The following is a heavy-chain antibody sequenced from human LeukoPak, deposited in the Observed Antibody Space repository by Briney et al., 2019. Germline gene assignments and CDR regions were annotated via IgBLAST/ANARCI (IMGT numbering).Heavy chain of an antibody. CDR2: IYYSGST. Sequence: SETLSLTCTVSGGSISSYYWSWIRQPPGKGLEWIGYIYYSGSTNYNPSLKSRVTISVDTSKNQFSLKLSSVTAADTAVYFCARDLSGSLYFDYWGQGVLVTVSS. CDR1: GGSISSYY. V-gene: IGHV4-59*01. D-gene: IGHD3-10*01. CDR3: ARDLSGSLYFDY. J-gene: IGHJ4*02.